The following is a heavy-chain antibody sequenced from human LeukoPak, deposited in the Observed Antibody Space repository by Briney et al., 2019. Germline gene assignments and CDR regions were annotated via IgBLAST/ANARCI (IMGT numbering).Heavy chain of an antibody. J-gene: IGHJ6*03. CDR2: IYPGDSDT. CDR1: GYSFTSYW. Sequence: GESLKISCKGSGYSFTSYWIGWVRQMPGKGLEWMGIIYPGDSDTRYSPSFQGQVTISADKSISTAYLQWSSLKASDTAMYYCARLETPPPRQYQLPYYYYYYMDVWGKGTTVTVSS. V-gene: IGHV5-51*01. CDR3: ARLETPPPRQYQLPYYYYYYMDV. D-gene: IGHD2-2*01.